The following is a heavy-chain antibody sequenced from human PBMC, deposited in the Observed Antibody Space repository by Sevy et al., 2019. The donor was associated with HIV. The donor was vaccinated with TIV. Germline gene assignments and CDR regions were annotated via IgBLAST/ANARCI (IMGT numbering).Heavy chain of an antibody. J-gene: IGHJ4*02. V-gene: IGHV4-61*02. CDR1: GGSTISGGYY. CDR3: ARELGY. CDR2: IYTSGGGGT. Sequence: SETLSLTCTVSGGSTISGGYYWSWIRQPAGKGLEWIGRIYTSGGGGTNYNPSLKSRVTMSLDTSKNQISLNLSSVTAADTAVYYCARELGYWGQGTLVTVSS.